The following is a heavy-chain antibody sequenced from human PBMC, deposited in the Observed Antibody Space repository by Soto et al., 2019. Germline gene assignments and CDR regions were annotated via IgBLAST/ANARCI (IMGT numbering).Heavy chain of an antibody. CDR3: AHGSGWLSDY. D-gene: IGHD6-19*01. CDR1: RFSLTSPAVG. V-gene: IGHV2-5*02. J-gene: IGHJ4*02. Sequence: QITLKESGPTLVKPTQTLTLTCTFSRFSLTSPAVGVNWIRQPPGKALEWLALIYWDDDKQYSPSLKSRLTITNDTSKNQVVLTMSNMDPVDTATYFCAHGSGWLSDYWGQGTLVTVSS. CDR2: IYWDDDK.